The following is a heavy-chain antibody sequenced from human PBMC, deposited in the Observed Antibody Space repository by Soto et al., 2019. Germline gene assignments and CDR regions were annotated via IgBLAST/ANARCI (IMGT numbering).Heavy chain of an antibody. J-gene: IGHJ6*02. CDR3: AKDAIRVRVDTAMVYYYYYGMDV. D-gene: IGHD5-18*01. V-gene: IGHV3-30*18. CDR1: GFTFSSYG. CDR2: ISYDGSNK. Sequence: PGGSLRLSCAASGFTFSSYGMHWVRQAPGKGLEWVAVISYDGSNKYYADSVKGRFTISRDNSKNTLYLQMNSLRAEDTAVYYCAKDAIRVRVDTAMVYYYYYGMDVRGQGTTVTVSS.